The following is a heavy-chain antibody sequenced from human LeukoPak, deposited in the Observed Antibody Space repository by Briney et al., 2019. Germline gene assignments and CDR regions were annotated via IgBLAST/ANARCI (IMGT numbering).Heavy chain of an antibody. Sequence: SETLSLTCTVSGGSISSSSYYWGWIRQPPGKGLEWIGEINHSGSTNYNPSLKSRVTISVDTSKNQFSLKLSSVTAADTAVYYCAKARRGYGSGSYYNPPYFGSWFDPWGQGTLVTVSS. D-gene: IGHD3-10*01. CDR2: INHSGST. CDR3: AKARRGYGSGSYYNPPYFGSWFDP. V-gene: IGHV4-39*07. CDR1: GGSISSSSYY. J-gene: IGHJ5*02.